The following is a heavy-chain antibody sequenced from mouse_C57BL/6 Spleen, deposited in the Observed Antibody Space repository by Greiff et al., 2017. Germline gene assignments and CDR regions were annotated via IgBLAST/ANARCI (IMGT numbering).Heavy chain of an antibody. Sequence: QVHVKQPGAELVKPGASVKMSCKASGYTFTSYWITWVKQRPGQGLEWIGDIYPGSGSTNYNEKFKSKATLTVDTSSSTAYMQLSSLTSEDSAVYYCARETAQAFYAMDYWGQGTSVTVSS. D-gene: IGHD3-2*02. V-gene: IGHV1-55*01. CDR1: GYTFTSYW. J-gene: IGHJ4*01. CDR3: ARETAQAFYAMDY. CDR2: IYPGSGST.